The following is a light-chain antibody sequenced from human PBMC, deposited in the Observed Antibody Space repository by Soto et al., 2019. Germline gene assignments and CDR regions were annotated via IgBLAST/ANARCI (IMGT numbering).Light chain of an antibody. CDR1: QSVSNN. CDR3: QQYNNWPPLT. Sequence: IVMTQSPATLSVSPGERVTLSCRASQSVSNNLAWYQQKPGQAPRLLIYAASTRATALPARFSGSGSGTQFTLTISSLQSEDFAVYYCQQYNNWPPLTFGGGTKVEIK. CDR2: AAS. J-gene: IGKJ4*01. V-gene: IGKV3-15*01.